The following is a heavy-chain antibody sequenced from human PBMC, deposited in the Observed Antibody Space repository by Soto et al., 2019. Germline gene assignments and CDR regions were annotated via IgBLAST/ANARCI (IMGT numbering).Heavy chain of an antibody. Sequence: GASVKVSCKASGYTFTNFGISWVRQAPGKGLEWMGWISAYNGNTNSAQKFQDRVTMTTDTSTSTAYMELRSLRSDDTAIYYCARGETPIDYWGQGTLVTVSS. CDR3: ARGETPIDY. CDR2: ISAYNGNT. CDR1: GYTFTNFG. D-gene: IGHD1-26*01. V-gene: IGHV1-18*01. J-gene: IGHJ4*02.